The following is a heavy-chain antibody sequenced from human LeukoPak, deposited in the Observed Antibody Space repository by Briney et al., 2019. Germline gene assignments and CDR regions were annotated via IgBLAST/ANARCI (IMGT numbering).Heavy chain of an antibody. D-gene: IGHD6-13*01. Sequence: GGSLRLSCAASGFTFSSYSMNWVRQAPGKGLEWVSSISSSSSSYIYYADSVKGRFTISRDNAKNSLYLQMNSLRAEDTAVYYCARERRGYTTSWYNAFDIWGQGTMVTVSS. CDR1: GFTFSSYS. CDR2: ISSSSSSYI. J-gene: IGHJ3*02. V-gene: IGHV3-21*01. CDR3: ARERRGYTTSWYNAFDI.